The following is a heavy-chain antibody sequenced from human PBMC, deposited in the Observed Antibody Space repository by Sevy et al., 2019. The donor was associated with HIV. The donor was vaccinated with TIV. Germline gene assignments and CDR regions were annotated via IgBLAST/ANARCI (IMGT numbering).Heavy chain of an antibody. CDR1: GFTFSSYS. D-gene: IGHD7-27*01. J-gene: IGHJ3*01. CDR2: ISSSSSTI. Sequence: GGSLRLSCAASGFTFSSYSMNWVRQAPGKGLEWVSYISSSSSTIYYADSVKGRFTISRDNAKNSLYLQMNSLRDEDTALYYCVRQKLSGARAWAFDLWGQGTMVTVSS. CDR3: VRQKLSGARAWAFDL. V-gene: IGHV3-48*02.